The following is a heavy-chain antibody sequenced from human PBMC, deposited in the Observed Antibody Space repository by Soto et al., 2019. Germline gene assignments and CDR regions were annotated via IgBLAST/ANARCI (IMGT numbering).Heavy chain of an antibody. J-gene: IGHJ4*02. Sequence: QTGGSLRLSCAASGFTFSSYAMHWVRQAPGKGLEWVAVISYDGSNKYYADSVKGRFTISRDNSKNTLYLQMNSLRAEDTAVYYCARDYSSGWPRGYFDYWGQGTLVTVSS. D-gene: IGHD6-19*01. CDR1: GFTFSSYA. CDR3: ARDYSSGWPRGYFDY. CDR2: ISYDGSNK. V-gene: IGHV3-30-3*01.